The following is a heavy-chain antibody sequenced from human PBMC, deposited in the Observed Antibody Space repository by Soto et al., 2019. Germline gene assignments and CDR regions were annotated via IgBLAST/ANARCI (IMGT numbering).Heavy chain of an antibody. CDR1: GYTFTSYA. J-gene: IGHJ5*02. CDR2: INAGNGNT. D-gene: IGHD3-10*01. V-gene: IGHV1-3*01. CDR3: ARDTSLIWFGESLP. Sequence: GASVKVSCKASGYTFTSYAMHWVRQAPGQRLEWMGWINAGNGNTKYSQKFQGRVTITRDTSASTAYMELSSLRSEDTAVYYCARDTSLIWFGESLPWGQGTLVTVSS.